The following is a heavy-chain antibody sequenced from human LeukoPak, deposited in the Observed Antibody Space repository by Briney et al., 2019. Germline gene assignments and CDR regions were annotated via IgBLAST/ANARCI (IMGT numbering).Heavy chain of an antibody. CDR2: INHSGST. CDR3: ARVRRYFDWLDYYYGMDV. D-gene: IGHD3-9*01. CDR1: GGSFSGYY. V-gene: IGHV4-34*01. J-gene: IGHJ6*02. Sequence: SETLSLTCAAYGGSFSGYYWSWIRQPPGKGLEWIGEINHSGSTNYNPSLKSRVTISVDTSKNQFSLKLSSVTAADTAVYYCARVRRYFDWLDYYYGMDVWGQGTTVTVSS.